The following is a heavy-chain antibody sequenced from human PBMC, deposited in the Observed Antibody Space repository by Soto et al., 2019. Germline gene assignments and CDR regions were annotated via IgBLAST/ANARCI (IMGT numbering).Heavy chain of an antibody. CDR1: GDSVSSNSAA. CDR3: ARDLSYSSSWYVPRYYYYGMDV. CDR2: TYYRSKWYN. V-gene: IGHV6-1*01. J-gene: IGHJ6*02. Sequence: PSQTLSLTCAISGDSVSSNSAAWNWIRQSPSRGLEWLGRTYYRSKWYNDYAVSVKSRITINPDTSKNQFSLQLNSVTPEDTAVYYCARDLSYSSSWYVPRYYYYGMDVWGHGTMFTASS. D-gene: IGHD6-13*01.